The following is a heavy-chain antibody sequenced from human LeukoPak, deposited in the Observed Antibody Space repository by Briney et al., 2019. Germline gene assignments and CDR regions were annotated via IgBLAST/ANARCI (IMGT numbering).Heavy chain of an antibody. CDR2: IKEDGSEK. V-gene: IGHV3-7*01. D-gene: IGHD1-1*01. J-gene: IGHJ4*02. Sequence: PGRSLRLSCAASGFSFGSYWIAWVRQAPGKGLEWVANIKEDGSEKYYVDSVKGRFTISRDNAKNSLSLQMSSLRAEDTAVYYCARSTAGFDYWGQGTLVTVSS. CDR1: GFSFGSYW. CDR3: ARSTAGFDY.